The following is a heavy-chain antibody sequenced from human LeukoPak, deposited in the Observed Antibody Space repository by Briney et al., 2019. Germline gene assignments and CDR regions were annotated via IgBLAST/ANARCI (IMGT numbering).Heavy chain of an antibody. J-gene: IGHJ4*02. CDR1: GFTFSDHY. V-gene: IGHV4-38-2*01. CDR2: IYYSGST. D-gene: IGHD3-22*01. Sequence: PGGSLRLSCAASGFTFSDHYMDWVRQPPGKGLEWIGSIYYSGSTYYNPSLKSRVTISVDTSKNHFSLKLRSVTAADTAVYYCATPLNYYDSSGYYPRYWGQGTLVTVSS. CDR3: ATPLNYYDSSGYYPRY.